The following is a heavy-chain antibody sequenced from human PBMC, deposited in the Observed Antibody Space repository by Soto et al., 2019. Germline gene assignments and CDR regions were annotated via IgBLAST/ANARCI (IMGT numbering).Heavy chain of an antibody. V-gene: IGHV2-70*01. D-gene: IGHD1-26*01. CDR2: IDWDDDK. CDR1: GFSVSSSGMC. CDR3: ARIAPWVYGMDA. Sequence: SDPTLVNPTRTLTLTCNFFGFSVSSSGMCVSWIRQPPGKALEWLALIDWDDDKYYSPSLKTRLAISKDTSKNQVVLTMTNMDPVDTATYYCARIAPWVYGMDAWGQGTTVTVSS. J-gene: IGHJ6*02.